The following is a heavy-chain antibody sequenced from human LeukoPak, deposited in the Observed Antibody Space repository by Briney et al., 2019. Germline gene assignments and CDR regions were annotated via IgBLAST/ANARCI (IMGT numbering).Heavy chain of an antibody. CDR3: ATHVAFDI. V-gene: IGHV3-23*01. J-gene: IGHJ3*02. CDR1: GFTFSSYA. Sequence: PGGSLRLSCAASGFTFSSYAMSWVRQAPGKGLEWVAAIRGSGGSTYYADSVKGRFTISRDNSKNTVYLQMNSLRAEDTAVYYCATHVAFDIWGQGTMVTVSS. CDR2: IRGSGGST.